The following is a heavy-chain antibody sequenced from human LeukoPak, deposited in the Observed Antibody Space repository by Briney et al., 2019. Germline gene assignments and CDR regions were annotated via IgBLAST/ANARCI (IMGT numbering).Heavy chain of an antibody. CDR3: ARDDPPYDFWSGNWFDP. Sequence: PGGSLRLSCAASGFTFSSYWMGWVRQAPGQGLEWVANIKQDGSEKFYVDSVKGRFTISRDNAKNSLFLQMNSLRAEDTAVYYCARDDPPYDFWSGNWFDPWGQGTLVTVSS. CDR1: GFTFSSYW. D-gene: IGHD3-3*01. J-gene: IGHJ5*02. V-gene: IGHV3-7*03. CDR2: IKQDGSEK.